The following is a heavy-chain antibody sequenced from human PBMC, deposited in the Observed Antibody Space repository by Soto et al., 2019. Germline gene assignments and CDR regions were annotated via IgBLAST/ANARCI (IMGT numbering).Heavy chain of an antibody. J-gene: IGHJ4*02. CDR3: ARGGGSYDFWSGYKYYFDY. V-gene: IGHV1-2*04. D-gene: IGHD3-3*01. CDR1: GYTFTGYY. Sequence: GASVKVSCKASGYTFTGYYMHWVRQAPGQGLEWMGWINPNSGGTNYAQKFQGWVTMTWDTSISTAYMELSRLRSDDTAVYYCARGGGSYDFWSGYKYYFDYWGQGTLVTVSS. CDR2: INPNSGGT.